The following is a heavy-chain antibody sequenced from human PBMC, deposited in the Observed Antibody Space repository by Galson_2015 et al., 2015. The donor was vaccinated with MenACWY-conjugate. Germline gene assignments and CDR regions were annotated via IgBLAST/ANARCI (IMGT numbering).Heavy chain of an antibody. Sequence: RLSCAASGFTFSSYCMNWVRQAPGKGLEWVSSVSSSGNYIHYADSVKGRFTLSRDNAKNSLYLQMSSLRAEDTAVYYCARDQPTGSYCGPDFWGQGTLVTVSS. CDR3: ARDQPTGSYCGPDF. J-gene: IGHJ4*02. V-gene: IGHV3-21*01. CDR1: GFTFSSYC. D-gene: IGHD1-26*01. CDR2: VSSSGNYI.